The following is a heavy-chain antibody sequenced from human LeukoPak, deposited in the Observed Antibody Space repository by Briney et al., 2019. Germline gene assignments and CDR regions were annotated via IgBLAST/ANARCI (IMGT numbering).Heavy chain of an antibody. CDR3: ARHSLNNYGSYY. Sequence: SGTLSLTCTVSGGSISSSTYSWTWIRQPPGTGLEWIGSIHYDGNTYYKPSLKSRVTISVDTSKIQFSLRLSSATAADMATYYCARHSLNNYGSYYWGQGTLVTVSS. CDR2: IHYDGNT. D-gene: IGHD5-24*01. V-gene: IGHV4-39*01. CDR1: GGSISSSTYS. J-gene: IGHJ4*02.